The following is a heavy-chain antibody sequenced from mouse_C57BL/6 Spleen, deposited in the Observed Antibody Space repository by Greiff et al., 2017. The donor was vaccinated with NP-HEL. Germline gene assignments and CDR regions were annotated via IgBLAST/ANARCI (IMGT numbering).Heavy chain of an antibody. CDR3: AGTAYYYGSSPYWYFDV. CDR2: ISYDGSN. D-gene: IGHD1-1*01. CDR1: GYSITSGYY. V-gene: IGHV3-6*01. J-gene: IGHJ1*03. Sequence: EVKLMESGPGLVKPSQSLSLTCSVTGYSITSGYYWNWIRQFPGNKLEWMGYISYDGSNNYNPSLKNRISITRDTSKNQFFLKLNSVTTEDTATYYCAGTAYYYGSSPYWYFDVWGTGTTVTVSS.